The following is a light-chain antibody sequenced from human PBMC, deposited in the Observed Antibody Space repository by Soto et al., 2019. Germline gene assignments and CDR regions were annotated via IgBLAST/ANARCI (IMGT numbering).Light chain of an antibody. CDR1: QSISSSY. V-gene: IGKV3-15*01. CDR2: DIS. CDR3: QQYNNWPS. Sequence: EIVLTQSPGTLSLSPGKRATLSCRASQSISSSYLAWYQQRPGQAPRLLIYDISNRATGVPARFSGSGSETEFTLTIRSLQSEDFAVYFCQQYNNWPSFGQGTRLEIK. J-gene: IGKJ5*01.